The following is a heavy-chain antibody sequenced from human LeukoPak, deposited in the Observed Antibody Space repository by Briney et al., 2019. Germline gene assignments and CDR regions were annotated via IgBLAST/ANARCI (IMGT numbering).Heavy chain of an antibody. V-gene: IGHV3-30*18. Sequence: GGSLRLSCAASGFTFSSYGMHWVRQAPGKGLEWVAVISYDGSNKYYADSVKGRFTISRDNSKNTLYLQMNSLRAEDTAVCYCAKDGSSSWHVLYFDYWGQGTLVTVSS. D-gene: IGHD6-13*01. CDR2: ISYDGSNK. J-gene: IGHJ4*02. CDR1: GFTFSSYG. CDR3: AKDGSSSWHVLYFDY.